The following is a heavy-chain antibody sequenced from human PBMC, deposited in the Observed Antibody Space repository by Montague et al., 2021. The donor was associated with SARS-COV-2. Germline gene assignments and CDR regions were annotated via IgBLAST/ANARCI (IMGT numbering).Heavy chain of an antibody. Sequence: SLRLSCAASGFIVSGNYMSWVRQAPGKGLDWVSVIYTGGTTFYAGSVKGRFTISRHNADNTLYLQMNSLRDDDTAVYYCAAGIGNSALAYWGQGTLVTVSS. CDR3: AAGIGNSALAY. J-gene: IGHJ4*02. CDR2: IYTGGTT. CDR1: GFIVSGNY. V-gene: IGHV3-53*04. D-gene: IGHD2/OR15-2a*01.